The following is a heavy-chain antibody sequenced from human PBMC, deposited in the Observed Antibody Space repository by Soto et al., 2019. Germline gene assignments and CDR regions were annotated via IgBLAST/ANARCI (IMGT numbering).Heavy chain of an antibody. V-gene: IGHV3-23*01. CDR1: GFTFSSYA. Sequence: PVGSLRLSCAASGFTFSSYAMSWVRQAPGKGLEWVSAISGSGGSTYYADSVKGRFTISRDNSKNTLYLQMNSLRAEDTAVYYCAKDKGEQQLVLSYYYYGMDVWGQGTTVTVSS. CDR2: ISGSGGST. D-gene: IGHD6-13*01. J-gene: IGHJ6*02. CDR3: AKDKGEQQLVLSYYYYGMDV.